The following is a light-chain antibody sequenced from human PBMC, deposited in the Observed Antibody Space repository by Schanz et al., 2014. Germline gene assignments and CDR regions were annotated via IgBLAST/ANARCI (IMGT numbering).Light chain of an antibody. CDR1: SSNIGSNY. Sequence: QSVLTQPPSASGTPGQRVTISCSGSSSNIGSNYVYWYQQLPGTAPKLLIYRNNQRPSGVPDRLSGSKSGTSASLAISDLQSEDEADYYCAAWDDSLNAYVFGTGTKLTVL. J-gene: IGLJ1*01. CDR3: AAWDDSLNAYV. CDR2: RNN. V-gene: IGLV1-47*01.